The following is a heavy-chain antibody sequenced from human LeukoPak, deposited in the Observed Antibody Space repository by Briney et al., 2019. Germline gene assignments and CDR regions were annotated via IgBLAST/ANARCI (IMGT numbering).Heavy chain of an antibody. CDR2: ISSSSSYI. V-gene: IGHV3-21*01. D-gene: IGHD2-2*01. CDR1: GFTFISYS. J-gene: IGHJ4*02. Sequence: AASLRLSCAASGFTFISYSMNWFLQAPGRRLQWVTSISSSSSYIYYTASLKGRVTISRDNAKNSLYLQMNSLRVEDTAVYYCARAPTVLVGYCSSSSCQADYWGQGTLVTVSS. CDR3: ARAPTVLVGYCSSSSCQADY.